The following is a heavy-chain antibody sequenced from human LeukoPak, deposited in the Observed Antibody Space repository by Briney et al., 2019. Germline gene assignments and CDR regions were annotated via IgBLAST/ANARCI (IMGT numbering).Heavy chain of an antibody. Sequence: GGSLRLSCAASGFTFSSYAMSWVRQAPGKGLEWVSAISGSGGSTYYADSVKGRFTISRDNSKNTLYLQMNSLRAEDTAVYYCAKAWAAANYYYYGMDVWGQGTTVTASS. D-gene: IGHD6-13*01. CDR3: AKAWAAANYYYYGMDV. V-gene: IGHV3-23*01. CDR1: GFTFSSYA. CDR2: ISGSGGST. J-gene: IGHJ6*02.